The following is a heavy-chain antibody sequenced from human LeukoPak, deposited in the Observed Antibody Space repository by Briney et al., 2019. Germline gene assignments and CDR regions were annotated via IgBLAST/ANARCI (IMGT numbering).Heavy chain of an antibody. Sequence: GASVKVSCKASGGTFSSYAISWVRQAPGQGLEWMGRIIPIFGTANYAQKFQGRVTITTDESTSTAYMEPSSLRSEDTAVYYCARELSTVTTLWFDPWGQGTLVTVSS. D-gene: IGHD4-17*01. CDR1: GGTFSSYA. V-gene: IGHV1-69*05. J-gene: IGHJ5*02. CDR3: ARELSTVTTLWFDP. CDR2: IIPIFGTA.